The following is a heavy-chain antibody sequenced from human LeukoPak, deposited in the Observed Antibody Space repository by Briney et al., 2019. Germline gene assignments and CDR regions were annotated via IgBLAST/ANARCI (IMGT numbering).Heavy chain of an antibody. J-gene: IGHJ4*02. CDR1: GGSFSGYY. CDR3: ARAVRLHYYDSSGYDY. V-gene: IGHV4-34*01. Sequence: PSETLSLTCAVYGGSFSGYYWSWIRQPPGKGLEWIGEINHSGSTNYNPSLKSRVTISVDTSKNQFSLKLSSVTAADTAVYYCARAVRLHYYDSSGYDYWGQGTPVTVSS. D-gene: IGHD3-22*01. CDR2: INHSGST.